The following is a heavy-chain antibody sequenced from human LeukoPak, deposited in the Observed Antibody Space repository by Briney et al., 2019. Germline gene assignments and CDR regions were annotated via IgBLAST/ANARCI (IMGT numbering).Heavy chain of an antibody. CDR1: GGSISSGGYY. CDR3: ASTYCSSTSCYMGRAEYFQH. V-gene: IGHV4-31*03. D-gene: IGHD2-2*02. CDR2: IYYSGST. J-gene: IGHJ1*01. Sequence: SQTLSLTCTVSGGSISSGGYYWSWIRQHPGKGLKWIGYIYYSGSTYYNPSLKSRVTISVDTSKNQFSLKLSSVTAADTAVYYCASTYCSSTSCYMGRAEYFQHWGQGTLVTVSS.